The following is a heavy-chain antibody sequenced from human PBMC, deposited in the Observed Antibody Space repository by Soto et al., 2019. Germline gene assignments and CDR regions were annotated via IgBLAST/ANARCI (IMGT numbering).Heavy chain of an antibody. D-gene: IGHD1-26*01. CDR3: AKGYQGAGRQAWYFDL. CDR1: GFTFDDYA. J-gene: IGHJ2*01. CDR2: ISWNSGSI. V-gene: IGHV3-9*01. Sequence: EVQLVESGGGLVQPGRSLRLSCAASGFTFDDYAMHWVRQAPGKGLEWVSGISWNSGSIGYADSVKGRFTISRDNAKNSLYLQMNSLRAEDTALYYCAKGYQGAGRQAWYFDLWGRGTLVTVSS.